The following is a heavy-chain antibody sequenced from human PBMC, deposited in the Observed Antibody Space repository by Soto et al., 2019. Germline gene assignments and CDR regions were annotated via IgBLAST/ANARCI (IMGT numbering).Heavy chain of an antibody. CDR3: ARDGLEQWLGWDVDAFDI. CDR1: GFTFSSYW. Sequence: GGSLRLSCAASGFTFSSYWMSWVRQAPGKGLEWVANIKQDGSEKYYVDSVKGRFTISRDNAKNSLYLQMNSLRAEDTAVYYCARDGLEQWLGWDVDAFDIWGQGTMVTVSS. V-gene: IGHV3-7*01. J-gene: IGHJ3*02. D-gene: IGHD6-19*01. CDR2: IKQDGSEK.